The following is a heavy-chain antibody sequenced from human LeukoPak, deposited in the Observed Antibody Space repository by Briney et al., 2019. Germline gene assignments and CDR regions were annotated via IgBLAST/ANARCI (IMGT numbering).Heavy chain of an antibody. Sequence: SQTLSLTCTVSGGSISSGGYYWSWIRQHPGKGLEWTGYIYYSGSTYYNPSLKSRVTISVDTSKNQFSLKLSSVTAADTAVYYCARRTSGYDYFDYWGQGTLVTVSS. V-gene: IGHV4-31*03. J-gene: IGHJ4*02. CDR3: ARRTSGYDYFDY. CDR1: GGSISSGGYY. D-gene: IGHD5-12*01. CDR2: IYYSGST.